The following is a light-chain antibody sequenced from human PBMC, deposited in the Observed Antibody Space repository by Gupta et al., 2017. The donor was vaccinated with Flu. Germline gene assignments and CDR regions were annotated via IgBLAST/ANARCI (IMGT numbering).Light chain of an antibody. V-gene: IGLV2-14*01. J-gene: IGLJ1*01. CDR3: SSYTNSMTAF. CDR2: EVN. CDR1: SSAVGGDNY. Sequence: QSALTQPASVSGSPGQSLTVPCPGTSSAVGGDNYVSWYQQHPGKAPKLIIYEVNKRPSGVANRVSGSKSGNTASLTITGLQAEDEGEDYCSSYTNSMTAFFGTGTKVTVL.